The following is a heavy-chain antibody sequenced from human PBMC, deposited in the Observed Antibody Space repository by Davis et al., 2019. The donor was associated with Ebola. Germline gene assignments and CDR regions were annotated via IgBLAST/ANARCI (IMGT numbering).Heavy chain of an antibody. CDR3: ARDAYSDFWSGSTSQSPGDY. Sequence: GESLKISCAASGFTFNNYAMNWVRQAPGKGLEWVSSINSDSSYFYYADSVKGRFTISRDNAKNSLYLQMNSLRAEDTAVYYCARDAYSDFWSGSTSQSPGDYWGQGTLVTVSS. CDR2: INSDSSYF. J-gene: IGHJ4*02. V-gene: IGHV3-21*06. CDR1: GFTFNNYA. D-gene: IGHD3-3*01.